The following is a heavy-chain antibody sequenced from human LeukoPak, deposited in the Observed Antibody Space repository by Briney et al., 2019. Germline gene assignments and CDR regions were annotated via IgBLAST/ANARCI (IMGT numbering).Heavy chain of an antibody. J-gene: IGHJ3*02. CDR3: ARDRGAVALDAFDI. Sequence: GGSLRLSCAASGFTLSTFWMSWVRQAPGKGLEWVSSISSSSSYIYYADSVKGRFTISRDNAKNSLYLQMNSLRAEDTAVYYCARDRGAVALDAFDIWGQGTMVTVSS. V-gene: IGHV3-21*01. CDR2: ISSSSSYI. CDR1: GFTLSTFW. D-gene: IGHD6-19*01.